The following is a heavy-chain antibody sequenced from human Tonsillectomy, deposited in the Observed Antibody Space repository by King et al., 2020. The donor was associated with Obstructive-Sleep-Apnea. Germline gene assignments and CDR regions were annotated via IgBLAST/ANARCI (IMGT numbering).Heavy chain of an antibody. Sequence: VQLQESGPGLVKPSQTLSLTCTVSGGSISSGGYYWSWIRQHPGKGLEWIGYIYYSGTTYYNPSLKSRVTISVDTAKNQFSLKLSPVTAADTAVYYCARGKIVAAHFDYWGQGTLVTVSS. V-gene: IGHV4-31*03. J-gene: IGHJ4*02. D-gene: IGHD3-22*01. CDR3: ARGKIVAAHFDY. CDR1: GGSISSGGYY. CDR2: IYYSGTT.